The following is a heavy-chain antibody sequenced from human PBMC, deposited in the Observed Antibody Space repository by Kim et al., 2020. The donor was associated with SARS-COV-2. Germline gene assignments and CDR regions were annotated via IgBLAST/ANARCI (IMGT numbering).Heavy chain of an antibody. Sequence: GGSLRLSCAASGFTFSSYGMHWVRQAPGKGLEWVAVISYDGSNKYYADSVKGRFTISRDNSKNTLYLQMNSLRAEDTAVYYCARDGADYYGSGSYPHYFDYWGQGTLVTVSP. CDR1: GFTFSSYG. V-gene: IGHV3-33*05. CDR3: ARDGADYYGSGSYPHYFDY. D-gene: IGHD3-10*01. CDR2: ISYDGSNK. J-gene: IGHJ4*02.